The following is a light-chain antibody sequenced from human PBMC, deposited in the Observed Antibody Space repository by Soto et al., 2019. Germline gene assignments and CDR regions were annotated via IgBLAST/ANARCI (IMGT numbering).Light chain of an antibody. V-gene: IGKV2-28*01. CDR3: MQARQAPPT. CDR1: QSLLRSDGYSS. Sequence: DIVMTQSPVSLPVTPGEPAFISCRSSQSLLRSDGYSSLDWYRQKSGQSPQLLIHLGSIRASGVPDRFSGSXXXXXXXXXXXXVEAEDVGVYFCMQARQAPPTFGGGTKVELK. CDR2: LGS. J-gene: IGKJ4*01.